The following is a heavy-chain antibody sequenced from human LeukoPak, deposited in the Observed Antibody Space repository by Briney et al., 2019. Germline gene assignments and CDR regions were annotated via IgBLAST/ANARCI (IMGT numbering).Heavy chain of an antibody. CDR2: INPNSGGT. D-gene: IGHD5-18*01. J-gene: IGHJ5*02. V-gene: IGHV1-2*02. CDR3: ARNPTHQLWLPEARFDP. Sequence: GASVKVSCKASGYTFTGYYMHWVRQAPGRGLECMGWINPNSGGTNYAQKFQGRVTMTRDTSINTAYLELTRLRSDDTAVYYCARNPTHQLWLPEARFDPWGQGTLVTVSS. CDR1: GYTFTGYY.